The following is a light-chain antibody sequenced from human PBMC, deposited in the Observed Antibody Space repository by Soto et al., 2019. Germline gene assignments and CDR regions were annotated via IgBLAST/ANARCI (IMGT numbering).Light chain of an antibody. CDR3: QEYNSYPVS. CDR1: ESIRTW. CDR2: DAS. J-gene: IGKJ5*01. Sequence: DIQMTQSPSTLSASVGDRVTITCRASESIRTWLAWYQQKPGKAPKLLIYDASTLESGVPSRFSGSGSGTEFTLTISSLQPEDVATYYCQEYNSYPVSFGQGTRLEIK. V-gene: IGKV1-5*01.